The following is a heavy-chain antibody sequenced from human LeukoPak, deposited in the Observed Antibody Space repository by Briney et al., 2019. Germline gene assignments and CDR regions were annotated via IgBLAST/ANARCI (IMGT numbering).Heavy chain of an antibody. V-gene: IGHV4-34*01. Sequence: SETLSLTCAVYGGSFSGYYWSWIRQPPGKGLEWIGDFNHGGSTNYNPSLKSRVTISVDTSKNQFSVKLTSVTAADTGVYYCARLGGSFGKWDYWGQGSLVTVSS. CDR1: GGSFSGYY. J-gene: IGHJ4*02. CDR3: ARLGGSFGKWDY. D-gene: IGHD3-10*01. CDR2: FNHGGST.